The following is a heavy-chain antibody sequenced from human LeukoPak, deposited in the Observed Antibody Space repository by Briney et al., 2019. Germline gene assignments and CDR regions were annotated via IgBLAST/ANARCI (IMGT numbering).Heavy chain of an antibody. CDR2: ISGSGGST. Sequence: GGSLRLSCAASGFTFSSYAMSWVRQAPGKGLEWVSAISGSGGSTYYAGSVKGRFTISRDNSKNTLYLQMNSLRAEDTAVYYCAKFSTYYDFWSGYLDAFDIWGQGTMVTVSS. V-gene: IGHV3-23*01. D-gene: IGHD3-3*01. CDR3: AKFSTYYDFWSGYLDAFDI. CDR1: GFTFSSYA. J-gene: IGHJ3*02.